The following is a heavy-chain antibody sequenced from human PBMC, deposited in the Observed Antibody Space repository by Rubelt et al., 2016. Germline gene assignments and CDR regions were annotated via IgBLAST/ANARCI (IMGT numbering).Heavy chain of an antibody. Sequence: EVELVDSGGGLVQPGGSVRLSCAASGLTVSGNHMSWVRQAPGKGLEWVSFIYSGGNTYYADSVKGRFTTSRDSSKNTLNLHMESLRAEDTGVDYCARESITIFGVTISDVDVWGQGTTVTVS. CDR1: GLTVSGNH. CDR3: ARESITIFGVTISDVDV. J-gene: IGHJ6*02. D-gene: IGHD3-3*01. V-gene: IGHV3-66*01. CDR2: IYSGGNT.